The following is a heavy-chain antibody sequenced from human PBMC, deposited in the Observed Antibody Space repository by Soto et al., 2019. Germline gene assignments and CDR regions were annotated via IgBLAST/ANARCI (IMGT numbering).Heavy chain of an antibody. CDR3: ARDQVGATLPA. Sequence: ASVKGSCKASGYTFTGDYMHWVRQAPGQGLEWMGIINPSGGSTSYAQKFQGRVTMTRDTSTSTVYMELSSLRSEDTAVYYCARDQVGATLPAWGQGTLVTVSS. CDR2: INPSGGST. V-gene: IGHV1-46*01. D-gene: IGHD1-26*01. CDR1: GYTFTGDY. J-gene: IGHJ5*02.